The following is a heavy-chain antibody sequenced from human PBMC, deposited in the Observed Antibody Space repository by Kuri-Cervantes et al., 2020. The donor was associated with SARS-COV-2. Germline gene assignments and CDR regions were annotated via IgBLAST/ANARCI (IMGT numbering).Heavy chain of an antibody. CDR3: ARVRMVGSSSVPYYFDY. CDR1: GFTFSSYS. D-gene: IGHD6-6*01. J-gene: IGHJ4*02. Sequence: GGSLRLSCAASGFTFSSYSMNWVRQAPGKGLEWVSSISSSSSYIYYADSVKCRFTISRDNAKNSLYLQMNSLRAEDTAVYYCARVRMVGSSSVPYYFDYWGQGTLVTVSS. V-gene: IGHV3-21*01. CDR2: ISSSSSYI.